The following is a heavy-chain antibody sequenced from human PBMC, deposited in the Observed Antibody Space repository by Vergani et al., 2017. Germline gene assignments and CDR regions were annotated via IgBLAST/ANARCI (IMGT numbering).Heavy chain of an antibody. V-gene: IGHV4-61*01. CDR2: IYYSGSN. Sequence: QVQLQESGPGLVKPSETLSLTCTVSGGSVSSGSYYWSWIRQPPGKGLEWIGYIYYSGSNHYNPSLKSRVTISVDTSQNEFSLKRSPVTAADTAVYYCGRMRLYESSGYYPSFDYWGQGTLVTVSS. D-gene: IGHD3-22*01. CDR3: GRMRLYESSGYYPSFDY. CDR1: GGSVSSGSYY. J-gene: IGHJ4*02.